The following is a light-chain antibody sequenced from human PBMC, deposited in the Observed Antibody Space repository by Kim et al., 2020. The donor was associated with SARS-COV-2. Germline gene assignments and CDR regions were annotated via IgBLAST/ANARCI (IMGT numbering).Light chain of an antibody. CDR3: RQYGDSPRT. CDR1: QSVSSSY. J-gene: IGKJ1*01. CDR2: DAS. V-gene: IGKV3-20*01. Sequence: SAAERATLSCRASQSVSSSYLAWYQQKPGQAPRLLIYDASSRATGIPDRFSGSGSGTDFTITISRLEPEDYAVYFCRQYGDSPRTFGQGTKVDIK.